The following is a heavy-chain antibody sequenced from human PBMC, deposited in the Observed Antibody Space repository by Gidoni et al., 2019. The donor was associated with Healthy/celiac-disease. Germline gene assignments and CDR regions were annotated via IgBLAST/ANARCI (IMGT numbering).Heavy chain of an antibody. D-gene: IGHD3-16*02. CDR1: GFTFSSYA. J-gene: IGHJ3*02. V-gene: IGHV3-23*01. Sequence: EVQLLESGGGLVQPGGSLRLSCAASGFTFSSYAMSWVRQAPGKGLEWVSAISGSGGSTYYADSVKGRFTISRDNSTNTLYLQMNSLRAEDTAVYYCAKDHDYIWGSYRYGDAFDIWGQGTMVTVSS. CDR2: ISGSGGST. CDR3: AKDHDYIWGSYRYGDAFDI.